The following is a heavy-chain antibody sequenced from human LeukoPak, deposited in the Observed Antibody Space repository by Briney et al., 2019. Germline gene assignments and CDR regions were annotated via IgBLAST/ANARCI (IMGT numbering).Heavy chain of an antibody. D-gene: IGHD6-6*01. J-gene: IGHJ6*03. CDR1: GGSISSGSYY. CDR3: ARDRLIAATYYYYMGV. V-gene: IGHV4-61*02. Sequence: PSETLSLTCTVSGGSISSGSYYWSWIRQPAGKGLEWIGRIYTSGSTNYNPSLKSRVTISVDTSKNQFSLKLSSVTAADTAVYYCARDRLIAATYYYYMGVWGKGTTVTVSS. CDR2: IYTSGST.